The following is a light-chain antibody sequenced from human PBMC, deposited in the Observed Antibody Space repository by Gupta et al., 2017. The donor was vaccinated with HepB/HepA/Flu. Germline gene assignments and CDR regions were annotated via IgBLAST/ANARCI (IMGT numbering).Light chain of an antibody. CDR3: LQYYKSPRT. J-gene: IGKJ1*01. CDR2: GTS. Sequence: AIQMTQSPSSLSASVGQRVTMTCRASLDIRNYLGWYQQKPGQAPKLLIFGTSTLQSGVPSRFDGSGSGTDFTLNTSSLQPDDSATYYCLQYYKSPRTFGQGTKVEIK. V-gene: IGKV1-6*01. CDR1: LDIRNY.